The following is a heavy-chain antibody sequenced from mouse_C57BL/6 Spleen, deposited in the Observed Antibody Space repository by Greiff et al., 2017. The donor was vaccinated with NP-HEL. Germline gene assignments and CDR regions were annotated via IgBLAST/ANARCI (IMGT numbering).Heavy chain of an antibody. D-gene: IGHD2-5*01. V-gene: IGHV5-12*01. Sequence: EVKLVESGGGLVQPGGSLKLSCAASGFTFSDYYMYWVRQTPEKRLEWVAYISNGGGSTYYPDTVKGRFTISRDNAKNTLYLQMSRLKSEDTAMYYCARNSNYAFAYWGQGTLVTVSA. CDR2: ISNGGGST. CDR3: ARNSNYAFAY. CDR1: GFTFSDYY. J-gene: IGHJ3*01.